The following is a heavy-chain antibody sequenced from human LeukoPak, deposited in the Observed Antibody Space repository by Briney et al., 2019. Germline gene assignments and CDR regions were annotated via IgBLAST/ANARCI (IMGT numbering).Heavy chain of an antibody. J-gene: IGHJ4*02. V-gene: IGHV1-69*06. CDR1: GGTFSTYA. CDR3: AKSRELSLYYFDY. D-gene: IGHD3-16*02. CDR2: IIPIFGTA. Sequence: SVKVSFKASGGTFSTYAISWVRQAPGQGLEWKGGIIPIFGTANYAQKFQGRVTITADKSTSTAYMELSSLRSEDTAVYYCAKSRELSLYYFDYWGQGTLVTVSS.